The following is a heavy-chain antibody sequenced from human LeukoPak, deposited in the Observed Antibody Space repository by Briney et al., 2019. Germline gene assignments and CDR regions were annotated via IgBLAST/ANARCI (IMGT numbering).Heavy chain of an antibody. CDR1: GFTFSSYA. Sequence: GGSLRLSCAASGFTFSSYAMHWVRQAPGKGLEWGAVISYDGSNKYYADSVKGRFTISRDNSKNTLYLQMNSLRAEDTAVYYCARDLTPYYYDYGMDVWGQGTTVTVSS. CDR2: ISYDGSNK. CDR3: ARDLTPYYYDYGMDV. J-gene: IGHJ6*02. V-gene: IGHV3-30-3*01. D-gene: IGHD2-15*01.